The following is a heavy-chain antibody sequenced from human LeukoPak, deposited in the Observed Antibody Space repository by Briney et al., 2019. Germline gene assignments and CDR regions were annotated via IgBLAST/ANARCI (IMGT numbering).Heavy chain of an antibody. J-gene: IGHJ4*02. CDR3: AAGIAVPSGFDY. CDR2: FHPEDGET. V-gene: IGHV1-24*01. D-gene: IGHD6-19*01. Sequence: ASVKVSCMVSGYTLTELSMYWVRQAPGKGLEWTATFHPEDGETIYAQQFQGRATISEDTSADTAYMQLTSLRSDDTAIYYCAAGIAVPSGFDYWGQGTLVTVSS. CDR1: GYTLTELS.